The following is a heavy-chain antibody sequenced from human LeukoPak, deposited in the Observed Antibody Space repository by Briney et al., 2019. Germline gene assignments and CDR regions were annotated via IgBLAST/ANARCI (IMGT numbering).Heavy chain of an antibody. V-gene: IGHV6-1*01. Sequence: SQTLSLTCVISGDSFSSNSAAWNWLRQSPSRGLEWLGRTYYRSKLYSDSAVSVKSRITINPDTSKNQFSLQLNSVTPEDTAIYYCARETNSAYDRWGQGTLVTVSS. D-gene: IGHD5-12*01. J-gene: IGHJ4*02. CDR1: GDSFSSNSAA. CDR2: TYYRSKLYS. CDR3: ARETNSAYDR.